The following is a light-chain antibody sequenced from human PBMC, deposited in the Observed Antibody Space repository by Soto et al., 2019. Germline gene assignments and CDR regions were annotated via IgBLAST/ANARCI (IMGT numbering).Light chain of an antibody. CDR3: PQYLNWPPMYT. CDR2: ATS. CDR1: QSVSRD. V-gene: IGKV3-15*01. Sequence: EIVMTQSPATLSVSPGERVTLSCTASQSVSRDLGWYQQKPGQAPRLLIYATSTSAADIPGRFIGSGSGTGFTLTISRLQSEDVAVSYCPQYLNWPPMYTFGQGTKLEIK. J-gene: IGKJ2*01.